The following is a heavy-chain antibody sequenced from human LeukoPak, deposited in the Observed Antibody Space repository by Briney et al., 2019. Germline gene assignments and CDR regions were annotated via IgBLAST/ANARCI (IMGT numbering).Heavy chain of an antibody. CDR2: ISASAGTT. CDR3: TTSSLSGSYLDFDY. V-gene: IGHV3-23*01. D-gene: IGHD1-26*01. Sequence: GGSLRLSCVASGFTFSNYAMSWVRQVPGKGLEWVSGISASAGTTVYADSVKGRFTISRDNSKNTLYLQMNSLKTEDTAVYYCTTSSLSGSYLDFDYWGQGTLVTVSS. J-gene: IGHJ4*02. CDR1: GFTFSNYA.